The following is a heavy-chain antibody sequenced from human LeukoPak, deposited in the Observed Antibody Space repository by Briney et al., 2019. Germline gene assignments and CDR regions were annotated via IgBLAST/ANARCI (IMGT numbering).Heavy chain of an antibody. J-gene: IGHJ6*04. Sequence: GGSLRLSCAASGFTFSSYPMNWVRQAPGKGLEWVSYISSSTIYYADSVKGRFIISRDNAKNSLYLQMNSLRAEDTAVYYCAELGITMIGGVWGKGTTVTISS. V-gene: IGHV3-48*03. D-gene: IGHD3-10*02. CDR1: GFTFSSYP. CDR3: AELGITMIGGV. CDR2: ISSSTI.